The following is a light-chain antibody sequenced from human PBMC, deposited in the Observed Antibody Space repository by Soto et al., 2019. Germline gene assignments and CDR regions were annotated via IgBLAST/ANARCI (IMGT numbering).Light chain of an antibody. J-gene: IGKJ2*03. CDR1: QSVSRSL. V-gene: IGKV3-20*01. Sequence: EIVLTQSPGTLSLSPGERATPSCRASQSVSRSLLAWYQQKPGQAPRLLIYGASTRATGIADRFSGSGSGTDFTLTISRLEPEDFAVYYCQQYGNPPPYSFGQGTKLEIK. CDR2: GAS. CDR3: QQYGNPPPYS.